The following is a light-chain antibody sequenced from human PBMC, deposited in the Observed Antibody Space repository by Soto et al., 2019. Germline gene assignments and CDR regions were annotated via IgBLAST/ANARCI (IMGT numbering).Light chain of an antibody. CDR1: QSVSSY. V-gene: IGKV3-11*01. CDR3: QQRSNWPAT. CDR2: DAS. Sequence: EIVLTQSPATLSLSPGERATLSCRASQSVSSYLAWYQQKPGQAPRLLIYDASNRATGIPARFSGGGSGTDFTLTISSLEPEDFAVYYCQQRSNWPATFGPGT. J-gene: IGKJ3*01.